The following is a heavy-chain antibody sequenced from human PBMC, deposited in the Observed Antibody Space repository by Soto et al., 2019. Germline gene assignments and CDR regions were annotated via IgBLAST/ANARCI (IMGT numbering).Heavy chain of an antibody. CDR2: IYYSGST. D-gene: IGHD3-10*01. CDR1: GGSISSYY. Sequence: PAETLSLTCTSSGGSISSYYWSWIRQPPGKGLEWIGYIYYSGSTNYNPSLKSRVTISVDTSKNQFSLKLSSVTAADTAVYYCASRYGSGFDYWGQGTLVTVSS. J-gene: IGHJ4*02. CDR3: ASRYGSGFDY. V-gene: IGHV4-59*01.